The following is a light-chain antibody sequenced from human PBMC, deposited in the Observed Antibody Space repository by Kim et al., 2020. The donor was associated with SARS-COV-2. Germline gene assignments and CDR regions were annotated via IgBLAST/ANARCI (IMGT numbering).Light chain of an antibody. CDR2: GKN. CDR1: SLRSYY. CDR3: NSRDSSGNHWV. Sequence: AVGQKVRITCQGDSLRSYYASWDQQKPGQAPVLVIYGKNNRPSGIPDRFSGSSSGNTASLTITGAQAEDEADYYCNSRDSSGNHWVFGGGTQLTVL. J-gene: IGLJ3*02. V-gene: IGLV3-19*01.